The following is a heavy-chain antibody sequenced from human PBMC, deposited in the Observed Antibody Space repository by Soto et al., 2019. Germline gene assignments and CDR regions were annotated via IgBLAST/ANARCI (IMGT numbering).Heavy chain of an antibody. V-gene: IGHV4-34*01. J-gene: IGHJ3*02. Sequence: SETLSLTCAVYGGSFSGYYWSWIRQPPGKGLEWIGEINHSGSTNYNPSLKSRVTISVDTSNNQFSLKVKSVTAADTAVYYCARGYYDSRGQSNTFDIWGQGTKVTVSS. CDR2: INHSGST. D-gene: IGHD3-22*01. CDR1: GGSFSGYY. CDR3: ARGYYDSRGQSNTFDI.